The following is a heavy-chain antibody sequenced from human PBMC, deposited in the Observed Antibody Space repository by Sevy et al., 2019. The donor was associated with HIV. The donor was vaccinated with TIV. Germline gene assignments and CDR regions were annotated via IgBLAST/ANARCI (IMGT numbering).Heavy chain of an antibody. CDR3: ARDFWDWNDENDY. Sequence: GGSLRLSCAASGFTFSSYSMNWVRQAPGKGLEWVSSISSSSSYIYYADSVRGRFTISRDNAKNPLYLQMNSLRAEDTAVYYCARDFWDWNDENDYWGRGTLVTVSS. CDR2: ISSSSSYI. V-gene: IGHV3-21*01. CDR1: GFTFSSYS. D-gene: IGHD1-1*01. J-gene: IGHJ4*02.